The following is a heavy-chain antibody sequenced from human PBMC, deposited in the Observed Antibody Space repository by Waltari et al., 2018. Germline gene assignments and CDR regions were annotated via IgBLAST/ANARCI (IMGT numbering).Heavy chain of an antibody. J-gene: IGHJ6*03. D-gene: IGHD6-19*01. Sequence: QVQLQESGAGLLKPSETLSLTCAVYGGSFSGYYWSWLRQLPGKGLEWLGEINHNASPDYNPSLKSRATISIETSKNQFSLKLDSVTAADTGVYYCARGWLQVAPPYYYYMDVWDRGTAVTVSS. V-gene: IGHV4-34*01. CDR2: INHNASP. CDR3: ARGWLQVAPPYYYYMDV. CDR1: GGSFSGYY.